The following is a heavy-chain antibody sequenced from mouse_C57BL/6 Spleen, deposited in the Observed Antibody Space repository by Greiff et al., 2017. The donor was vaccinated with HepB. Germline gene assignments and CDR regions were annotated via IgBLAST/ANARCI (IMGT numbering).Heavy chain of an antibody. V-gene: IGHV1-22*01. D-gene: IGHD2-4*01. CDR2: INPNNGGT. J-gene: IGHJ3*01. CDR1: GYTFTDYN. CDR3: ARNDYDGRWFAY. Sequence: EVQLQQSGPELVKPGASVKMSCKASGYTFTDYNMHWVKQSHGKSLEWIGYINPNNGGTSSNQKFKGKATLTVNKSSSTAYMELRSLTSEDSAVYYCARNDYDGRWFAYWGQGTLVTVSA.